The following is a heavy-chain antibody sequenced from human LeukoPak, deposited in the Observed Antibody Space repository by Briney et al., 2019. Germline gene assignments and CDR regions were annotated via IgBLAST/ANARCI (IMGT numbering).Heavy chain of an antibody. Sequence: PSETLSLTCAVYGGSFSGYYWSWIRQPPGKGLEWIGEINHSGSTNYNPSLKSRVTISVDTSKNQFSLKLSSVTAADTAVDYCARVVRRRDGYNYRYYYYMDVWGKGTTVTVSS. CDR2: INHSGST. V-gene: IGHV4-34*01. CDR1: GGSFSGYY. J-gene: IGHJ6*03. D-gene: IGHD5-24*01. CDR3: ARVVRRRDGYNYRYYYYMDV.